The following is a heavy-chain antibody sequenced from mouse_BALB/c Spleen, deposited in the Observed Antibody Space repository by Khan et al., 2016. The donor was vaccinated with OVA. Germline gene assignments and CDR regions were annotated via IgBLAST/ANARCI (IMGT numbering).Heavy chain of an antibody. D-gene: IGHD2-14*01. Sequence: EVQLVESGPGLVKPSQSLSLTCTVTGYSITSDYAWNWIRQFPGNKLEWMGYITYSGSTSYIPSLKSRISITRDTSTNQFFLQLNSVTSEDTATYYCARVRAYWGQGTLVTASA. CDR2: ITYSGST. CDR3: ARVRAY. J-gene: IGHJ3*01. V-gene: IGHV3-2*02. CDR1: GYSITSDYA.